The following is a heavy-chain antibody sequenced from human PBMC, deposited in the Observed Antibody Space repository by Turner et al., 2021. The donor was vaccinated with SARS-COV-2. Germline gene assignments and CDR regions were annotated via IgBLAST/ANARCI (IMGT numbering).Heavy chain of an antibody. Sequence: QVQLVQSGAEVKKPGASVKVSCKASGYTFTSYYMHWVRQAPGQGLEWVGIINPSGSSTGYAQKFQGRVTMTRDTSTSTVYMGLSSLRSEDTAVYYCARQGGSMDVWGQGTTVTVSS. CDR1: GYTFTSYY. CDR3: ARQGGSMDV. D-gene: IGHD1-26*01. V-gene: IGHV1-46*01. CDR2: INPSGSST. J-gene: IGHJ6*02.